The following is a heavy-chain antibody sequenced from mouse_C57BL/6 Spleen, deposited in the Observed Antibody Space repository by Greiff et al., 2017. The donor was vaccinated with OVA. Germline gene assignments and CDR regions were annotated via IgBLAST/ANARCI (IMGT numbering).Heavy chain of an antibody. CDR1: GYAFSSYW. CDR3: AIYGSSYYFDY. Sequence: VKLVESGAELVKPGASVKISCKASGYAFSSYWMNWVKQRPGKGLEWIGQIYPGDGDTNYNGKFKGKATLTADKSSSTAYMQLSSLTSEDSAVYFCAIYGSSYYFDYWGQGTTLTVSS. CDR2: IYPGDGDT. V-gene: IGHV1-80*01. J-gene: IGHJ2*01. D-gene: IGHD1-1*01.